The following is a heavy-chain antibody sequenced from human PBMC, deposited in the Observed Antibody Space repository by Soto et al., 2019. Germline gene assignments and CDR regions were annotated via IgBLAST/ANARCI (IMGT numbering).Heavy chain of an antibody. CDR1: GFTVSSNY. J-gene: IGHJ4*02. Sequence: GGSLRLSCAASGFTVSSNYMSWVRQAPGKGLEWVSVLYSDGSTYYADSVKGRFTISRDNSKNALYFQMNSLRAEDTAVYYCARMGTDYSYWFDYWGQGTLVTGSS. CDR3: ARMGTDYSYWFDY. D-gene: IGHD3-9*01. CDR2: LYSDGST. V-gene: IGHV3-53*01.